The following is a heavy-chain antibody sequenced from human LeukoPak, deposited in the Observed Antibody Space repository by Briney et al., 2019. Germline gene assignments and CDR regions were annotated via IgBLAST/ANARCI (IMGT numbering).Heavy chain of an antibody. CDR3: ATGPIVGATGVNY. CDR1: GYTLTKLS. CDR2: FDPEDGET. Sequence: ASVKVSCKVSGYTLTKLSMHWVRRAPGKGLEWMGGFDPEDGETIYAQKFQGRVTMTEDTSTDTAYMELSSLRSEDTAVYYCATGPIVGATGVNYWGQGTLVTVSS. V-gene: IGHV1-24*01. D-gene: IGHD1-26*01. J-gene: IGHJ4*02.